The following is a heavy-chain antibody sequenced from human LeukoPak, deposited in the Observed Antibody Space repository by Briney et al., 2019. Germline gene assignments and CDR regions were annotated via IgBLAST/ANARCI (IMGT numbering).Heavy chain of an antibody. CDR3: ARGLGSGNYDY. Sequence: SEALSLTCAVYGGSFSGYYWSWIRQPPEKGLEWIGEISHSGSTNYNPSLKSRVTISVHTSKNQFSLKLSSVTAADTAVYYCARGLGSGNYDYWGQGTLVTVSS. V-gene: IGHV4-34*01. J-gene: IGHJ4*02. CDR1: GGSFSGYY. CDR2: ISHSGST. D-gene: IGHD3-10*01.